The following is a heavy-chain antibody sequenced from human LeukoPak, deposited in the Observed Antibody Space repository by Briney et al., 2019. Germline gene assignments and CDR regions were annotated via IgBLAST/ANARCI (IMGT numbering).Heavy chain of an antibody. CDR2: IYYSGST. D-gene: IGHD6-19*01. Sequence: SETLSLTCTVSGGSISSSSYYWGWIRQPPGKGLEWIGSIYYSGSTYYNPSLKSRVTISVDTSKNQFSLKLSSVTAADTAVYYCARDYRYSSGMDYWGQGTLVTVSS. CDR1: GGSISSSSYY. CDR3: ARDYRYSSGMDY. V-gene: IGHV4-39*07. J-gene: IGHJ4*02.